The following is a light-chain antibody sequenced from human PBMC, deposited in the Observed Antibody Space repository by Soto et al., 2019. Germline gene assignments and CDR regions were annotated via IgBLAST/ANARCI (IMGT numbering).Light chain of an antibody. CDR2: ENN. V-gene: IGLV1-51*01. CDR1: NSNIGRNY. CDR3: GTWDSSLTTSYV. J-gene: IGLJ1*01. Sequence: QSVLTQPPSVSATPGQKVIISCSGSNSNIGRNYVAWYQQLPGTAPKVLIYENNKRPSGIPDRFSGAKSGTSATLGITGLQTGDEADYYCGTWDSSLTTSYVFGTGTKVTVL.